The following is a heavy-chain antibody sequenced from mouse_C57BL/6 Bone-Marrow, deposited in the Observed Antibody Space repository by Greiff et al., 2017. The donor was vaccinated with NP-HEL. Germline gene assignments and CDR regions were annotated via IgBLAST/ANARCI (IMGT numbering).Heavy chain of an antibody. CDR2: IYPGDGDT. V-gene: IGHV1-80*01. CDR3: ARSKTTVVAHYAMDY. Sequence: VKLQESGAELVKPGASVKISCKASGYAFSSYWMNWVKQRPGKGLEWIGQIYPGDGDTNYNGKFKGKATLTADKSSSTAYMQLSSLTSEDSAVYFCARSKTTVVAHYAMDYWGQGTSVTVSS. J-gene: IGHJ4*01. D-gene: IGHD1-1*01. CDR1: GYAFSSYW.